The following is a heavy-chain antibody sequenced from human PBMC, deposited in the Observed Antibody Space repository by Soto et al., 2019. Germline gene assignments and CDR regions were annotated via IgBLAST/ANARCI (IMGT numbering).Heavy chain of an antibody. CDR1: GRTSDKAW. CDR3: ATGGEYCSSPSCYDTFGY. CDR2: IKSKTNGGTT. Sequence: GALRLSGAACGRTSDKAWMSCVRRCPWKGLEWVGHIKSKTNGGTTEYAAPVRGRFTISRDDSKNTLYLQMNSLKIEDTAVYSCATGGEYCSSPSCYDTFGYWGLGS. D-gene: IGHD2-2*01. J-gene: IGHJ4*02. V-gene: IGHV3-15*01.